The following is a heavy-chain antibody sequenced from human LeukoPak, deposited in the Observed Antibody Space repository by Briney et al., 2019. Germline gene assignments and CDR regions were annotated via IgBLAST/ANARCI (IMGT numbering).Heavy chain of an antibody. Sequence: SVKVSCKASGGTFSSYAISWVRQAPGQGLEWMGGIIPIFGTANYAQKFQGRVTITTDESTSTAYMELSSLRSEDTAVYYCARGPIVVVPAAMGMDVWGKGTTVNVSS. CDR2: IIPIFGTA. D-gene: IGHD2-2*01. CDR3: ARGPIVVVPAAMGMDV. J-gene: IGHJ6*04. CDR1: GGTFSSYA. V-gene: IGHV1-69*05.